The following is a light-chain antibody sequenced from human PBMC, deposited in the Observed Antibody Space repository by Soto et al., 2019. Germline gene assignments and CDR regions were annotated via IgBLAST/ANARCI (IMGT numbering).Light chain of an antibody. CDR3: QQFKDYVWT. CDR1: QIISSW. V-gene: IGKV1-5*01. Sequence: DIQMTQAPSTLSASAGDRVTITCRASQIISSWLAWYQQKPGKAPKLLIYDASSLERGVPSRFSGSGSGTEFTLIISNLQPDDFATYYCQQFKDYVWTFGQGTKVDI. CDR2: DAS. J-gene: IGKJ1*01.